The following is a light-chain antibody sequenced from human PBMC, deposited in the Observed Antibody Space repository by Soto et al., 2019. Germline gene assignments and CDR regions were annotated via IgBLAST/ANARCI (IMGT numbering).Light chain of an antibody. CDR2: KGT. V-gene: IGLV2-23*01. CDR3: CSSAPESTYV. Sequence: QSVLAQPASVSGSPGQSITISCTGTSGDVGAYNSVSWYQQHPHKAPQVIIYKGTQRPSGVSNRFSGSTSGNAASLTISGLQADDEADYFCCSSAPESTYVFGSGPKVTVL. CDR1: SGDVGAYNS. J-gene: IGLJ1*01.